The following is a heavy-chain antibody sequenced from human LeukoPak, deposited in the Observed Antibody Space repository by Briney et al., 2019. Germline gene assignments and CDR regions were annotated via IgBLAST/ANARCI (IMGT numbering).Heavy chain of an antibody. V-gene: IGHV3-64*01. CDR1: GFSFSRYV. J-gene: IGHJ5*02. CDR3: ARRISSSWYGCWFDP. D-gene: IGHD6-13*01. Sequence: GGSLRLSCAASGFSFSRYVMYWVRQAPGKGLEYVSAISSNGGSTYYPNSVKGRFTISRDNSKNILYLQMNSLRAEDTAVYYCARRISSSWYGCWFDPWGQGTLVTVSS. CDR2: ISSNGGST.